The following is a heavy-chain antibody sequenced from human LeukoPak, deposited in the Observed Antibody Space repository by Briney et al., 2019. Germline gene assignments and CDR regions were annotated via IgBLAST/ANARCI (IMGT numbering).Heavy chain of an antibody. J-gene: IGHJ3*02. CDR3: ARVRSLGFGEDRYDAFDI. D-gene: IGHD3-10*01. Sequence: GSLRLSCAASGFAFSSYAMTWVRQAPGKGLEWVSGIGSGSGGRTYYADSVKGRFSISRDNSRDTLNLQMNSLRAEDTAVYYCARVRSLGFGEDRYDAFDIWGQGTMVTVSS. CDR1: GFAFSSYA. V-gene: IGHV3-23*01. CDR2: IGSGSGGRT.